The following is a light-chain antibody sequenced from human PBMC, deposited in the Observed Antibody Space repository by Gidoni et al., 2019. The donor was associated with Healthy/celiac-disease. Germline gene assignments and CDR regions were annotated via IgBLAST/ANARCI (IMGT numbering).Light chain of an antibody. V-gene: IGKV1-39*01. CDR2: AAS. CDR3: QQSYSTPGT. Sequence: DIQMTQSPSSLSASVGDRVTIPCRASQSISSYFNWYQQKPGKAPKLLIYAASSLQSGVPSRFSGSGSGTDFTLTISSLQPEDFATYYCQQSYSTPGTFGPGTKVDIK. CDR1: QSISSY. J-gene: IGKJ3*01.